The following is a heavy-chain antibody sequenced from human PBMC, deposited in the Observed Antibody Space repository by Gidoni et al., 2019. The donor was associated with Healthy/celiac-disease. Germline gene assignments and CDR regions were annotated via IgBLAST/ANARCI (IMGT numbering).Heavy chain of an antibody. V-gene: IGHV3-21*01. CDR3: ARAVYSSSWSYYYYGMDV. Sequence: EVQLVESGGGLVKPGGSLRLSCAASGFTFSRYRMNWVRQAPGKGLEWVSSISSSSSYIYYADSVKGRFTISRDNAKNSLYLQMNSLRAEDTAVYYCARAVYSSSWSYYYYGMDVWGQGTTVTVSS. J-gene: IGHJ6*02. D-gene: IGHD6-13*01. CDR1: GFTFSRYR. CDR2: ISSSSSYI.